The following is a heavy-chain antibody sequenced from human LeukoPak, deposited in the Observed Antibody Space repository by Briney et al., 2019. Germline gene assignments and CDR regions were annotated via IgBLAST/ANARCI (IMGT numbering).Heavy chain of an antibody. J-gene: IGHJ6*02. CDR2: IYYSRST. CDR3: ARDPTAGQYYYYGMDV. CDR1: GGSISSGGYY. V-gene: IGHV4-31*03. Sequence: SQTLSLTCTVSGGSISSGGYYWSWIRQHPGKGLEWIGYIYYSRSTYYNPSLKSRVTISVDTSKNQFSLKLSSVTAADTAVYYCARDPTAGQYYYYGMDVWGQGTTVTVSS.